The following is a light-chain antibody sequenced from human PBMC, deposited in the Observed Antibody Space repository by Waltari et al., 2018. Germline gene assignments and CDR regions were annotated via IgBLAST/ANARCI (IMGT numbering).Light chain of an antibody. CDR2: GTT. CDR1: QSVDSNY. J-gene: IGKJ2*01. V-gene: IGKV3-20*01. CDR3: QQYGRSPPYT. Sequence: VLLTQSPGTLSLSPGEGATLSRRASQSVDSNYLAWYQQKPGQPPRLLICGTTNRATSIPDRFIGSGSGTDFTLTIGRLEPEDVAVYYCQQYGRSPPYTFGQGTKLEIK.